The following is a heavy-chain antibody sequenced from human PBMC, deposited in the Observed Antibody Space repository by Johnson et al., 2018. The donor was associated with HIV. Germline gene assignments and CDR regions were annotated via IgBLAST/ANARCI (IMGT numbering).Heavy chain of an antibody. V-gene: IGHV3-30*02. CDR2: IRYDGSNK. CDR1: GFPFSSYG. D-gene: IGHD1-26*01. CDR3: AKEESGSFLAFDL. J-gene: IGHJ3*01. Sequence: VQLVESGGGVVQPGRSLRLSCAASGFPFSSYGMHWVRQAPGKGLEWVAFIRYDGSNKYYADSVRGRFTISRDNSKNTLYLQMNSLRPEDTAVFYCAKEESGSFLAFDLWGQGTMVTVSS.